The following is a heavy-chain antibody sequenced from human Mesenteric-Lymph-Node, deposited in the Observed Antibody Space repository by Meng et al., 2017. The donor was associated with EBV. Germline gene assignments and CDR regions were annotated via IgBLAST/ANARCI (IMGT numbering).Heavy chain of an antibody. Sequence: QVQVKQWGAGLLKPSETLSLTCGVYGGSLSGYYWNWIRQPPGKGLEWIGDINHGGSTSYNPSLKSRVTISVDTSKNEFSLKMTSVTAADTAVYYCARDRHFDPWGQGTLVTVSS. J-gene: IGHJ5*02. CDR3: ARDRHFDP. CDR2: INHGGST. V-gene: IGHV4-34*01. CDR1: GGSLSGYY.